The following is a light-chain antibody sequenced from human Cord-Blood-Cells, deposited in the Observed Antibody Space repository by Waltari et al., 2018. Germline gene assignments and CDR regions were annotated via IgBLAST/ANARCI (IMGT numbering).Light chain of an antibody. CDR3: RQYYSYPVT. CDR1: QGISSY. J-gene: IGKJ4*01. Sequence: AIRMTQSPSSFSASIGDRVTITCRASQGISSYLAWYQQKPGKAPKLLIDAASTLQSGAPSRFSGSRSGTDFTLTISCLQSEDFATYYCRQYYSYPVTFGGGTKVEIK. CDR2: AAS. V-gene: IGKV1-8*01.